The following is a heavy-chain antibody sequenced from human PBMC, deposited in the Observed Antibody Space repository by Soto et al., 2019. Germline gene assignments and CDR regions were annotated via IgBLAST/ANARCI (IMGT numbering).Heavy chain of an antibody. V-gene: IGHV2-5*02. CDR1: GFPLNTSGVA. Sequence: QITLKETGPTLVKPTQTLTLTCTFSGFPLNTSGVAVAWIRQPPGKALEWLVLIYWDNDKHYSPTLKSRLTITRDNSKNQVVLRMTILDPVDTAKYYSTHKSVGFHYFNYWGQGTLVTVSP. D-gene: IGHD1-26*01. J-gene: IGHJ4*02. CDR3: THKSVGFHYFNY. CDR2: IYWDNDK.